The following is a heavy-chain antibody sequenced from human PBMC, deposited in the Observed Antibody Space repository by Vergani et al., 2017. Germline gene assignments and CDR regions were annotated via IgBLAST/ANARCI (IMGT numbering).Heavy chain of an antibody. CDR1: GFTFSSYA. V-gene: IGHV3-23*01. D-gene: IGHD3-10*01. J-gene: IGHJ4*02. Sequence: EVQLLESGGGLVQPGGSLRLSCAASGFTFSSYAMSWVRQAPGKGLEWVSAISGSGGSTYYADSVKGRFTISRDNSKNTLCLQMNSLRAEDTAVYYCAKSPVWFGELWGFDYWGQGTLVTVSS. CDR2: ISGSGGST. CDR3: AKSPVWFGELWGFDY.